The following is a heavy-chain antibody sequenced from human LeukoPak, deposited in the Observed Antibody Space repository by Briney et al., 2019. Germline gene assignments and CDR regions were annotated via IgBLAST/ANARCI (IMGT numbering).Heavy chain of an antibody. V-gene: IGHV1-2*02. CDR2: INPNSGGT. CDR3: VRGIASPNYFDY. D-gene: IGHD6-13*01. CDR1: GYTFTGDY. Sequence: ASVKVSCKASGYTFTGDYMHWVRQAPGQGLEWMGWINPNSGGTTYAQKLQGRVTVTRDTSLSTAHMELSSLRSDDTAVYYCVRGIASPNYFDYWGQGTLVTVSS. J-gene: IGHJ4*02.